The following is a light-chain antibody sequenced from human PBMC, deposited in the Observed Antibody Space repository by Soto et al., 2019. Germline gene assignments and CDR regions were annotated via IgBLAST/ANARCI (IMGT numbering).Light chain of an antibody. CDR2: GAS. CDR1: PSVPAR. J-gene: IGKJ5*01. CDR3: QQYKSWPPIT. Sequence: EIVMTQSPATMSVSPGADVTLSCRASPSVPARIDWYQHQPGQAPSPLIYGASTRATGVPDRFSGTGSGTEFTLTISSLKSEDYAVYYCQQYKSWPPITVGQGKRLEIK. V-gene: IGKV3-15*01.